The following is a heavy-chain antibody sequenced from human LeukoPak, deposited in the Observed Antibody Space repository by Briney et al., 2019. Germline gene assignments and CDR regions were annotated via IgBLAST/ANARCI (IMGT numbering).Heavy chain of an antibody. V-gene: IGHV3-21*01. D-gene: IGHD6-13*01. CDR2: ISSSSGYK. J-gene: IGHJ4*02. Sequence: PGGSLRLSCAASGFSFSSFSMNWVSQAPGKGLEWVSSISSSSGYKYYTDSMKGRFTVSRDNAKNSLYLQMNSLRVEDTAVYFCAREGLAAAGLDYWGQGTLVTVSS. CDR3: AREGLAAAGLDY. CDR1: GFSFSSFS.